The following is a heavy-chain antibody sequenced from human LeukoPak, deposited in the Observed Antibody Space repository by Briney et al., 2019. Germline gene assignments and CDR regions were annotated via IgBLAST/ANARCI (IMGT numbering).Heavy chain of an antibody. V-gene: IGHV4-59*01. D-gene: IGHD6-13*01. CDR3: AREMYSNSWLDY. Sequence: PSETLSLTCTVSGGSISSYYWSWIRQPPGKGLEWIGYIYYSGSTNYNPSLKSRVTISVDTSKNQFSLKLSSVTAADTAVYYCAREMYSNSWLDYWGQGTLVTVSS. CDR2: IYYSGST. CDR1: GGSISSYY. J-gene: IGHJ4*02.